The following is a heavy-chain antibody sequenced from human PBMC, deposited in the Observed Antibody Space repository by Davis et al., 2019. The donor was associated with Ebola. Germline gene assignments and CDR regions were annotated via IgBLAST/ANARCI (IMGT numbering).Heavy chain of an antibody. CDR3: ARDGYNYSYFDY. CDR1: GGSITSGAYS. Sequence: MPSETLSLTCAVSGGSITSGAYSWSWIRQPPGKGLEWIGYIFHSGSTFYNPSLKSRVTISMDTSKNQFSLKVSSVTAADTAVYYCARDGYNYSYFDYWGQGILVTVSS. CDR2: IFHSGST. V-gene: IGHV4-30-2*01. D-gene: IGHD5-24*01. J-gene: IGHJ4*02.